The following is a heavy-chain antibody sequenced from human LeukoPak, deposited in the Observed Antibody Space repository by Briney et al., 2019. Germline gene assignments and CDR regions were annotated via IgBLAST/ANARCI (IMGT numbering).Heavy chain of an antibody. V-gene: IGHV4-31*03. CDR2: ISYSGST. CDR3: ARVINTFLHFDF. CDR1: GGSISSGGYY. J-gene: IGHJ4*02. Sequence: SETLSLTCTVSGGSISSGGYYWSWIRQHPGKGPEWIGYISYSGSTYYNPSLRSRVTISVDTSKNQFSLKLSSVTAADTAVYYCARVINTFLHFDFWGQGTLVTVSS. D-gene: IGHD3-16*01.